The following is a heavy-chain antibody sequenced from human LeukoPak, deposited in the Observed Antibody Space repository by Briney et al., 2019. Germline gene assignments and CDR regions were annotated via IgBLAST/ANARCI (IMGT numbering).Heavy chain of an antibody. CDR1: GYSFTNYW. Sequence: GGSLKTSWKGSGYSFTNYWIGWVRQMPGKGLEWMGFIYPGDSDNRYSPSFQGQVTISADKSISTAYLQWSSRKASDTAMYYCVGSISGTYYNYWGQGALVTLSS. V-gene: IGHV5-51*01. D-gene: IGHD1-26*01. J-gene: IGHJ4*02. CDR2: IYPGDSDN. CDR3: VGSISGTYYNY.